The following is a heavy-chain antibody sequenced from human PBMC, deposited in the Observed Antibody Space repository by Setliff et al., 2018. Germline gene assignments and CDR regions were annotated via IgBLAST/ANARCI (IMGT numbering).Heavy chain of an antibody. V-gene: IGHV1-24*01. CDR3: TGGRVDSGSRSFLFYFGS. D-gene: IGHD3-10*01. CDR2: FDPAGNEV. J-gene: IGHJ5*01. Sequence: ASVKVSCKVSGNSLSELSRHWVRQAPGKGLEWMGGFDPAGNEVIYAQRFQGRVILTEDISTDTAYLELSNLTPEDTAVYFCTGGRVDSGSRSFLFYFGSWGQGTLVTVSS. CDR1: GNSLSELS.